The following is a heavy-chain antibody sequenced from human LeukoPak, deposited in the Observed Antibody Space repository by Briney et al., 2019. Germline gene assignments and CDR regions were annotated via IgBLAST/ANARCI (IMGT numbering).Heavy chain of an antibody. Sequence: GASVKVSCKASGYTFTSYAMNWVRQAPGQGLEWMGWINTNTGNPTYAQGFTGRFVFSLDTSVSTAYLQISSLKAEDTAVYYCAQERSGIAAAGEFDYWGQGTLVTVSS. CDR1: GYTFTSYA. V-gene: IGHV7-4-1*02. CDR3: AQERSGIAAAGEFDY. J-gene: IGHJ4*02. D-gene: IGHD6-13*01. CDR2: INTNTGNP.